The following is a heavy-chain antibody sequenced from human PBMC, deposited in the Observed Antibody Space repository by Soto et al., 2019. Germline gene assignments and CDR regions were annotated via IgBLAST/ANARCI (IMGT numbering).Heavy chain of an antibody. D-gene: IGHD3-16*02. J-gene: IGHJ6*02. CDR1: GGTFSSYA. V-gene: IGHV1-69*13. CDR3: ASRTGVNREERYILDYYYYYGMDV. CDR2: IIPIFGTA. Sequence: GASVKVSCKASGGTFSSYAISWVRQAPGQRLERKGGIIPIFGTANYAQKFQGRVTITADESTSTAYMELSSLRSEDTAVYYCASRTGVNREERYILDYYYYYGMDVWGQGTTVTVSS.